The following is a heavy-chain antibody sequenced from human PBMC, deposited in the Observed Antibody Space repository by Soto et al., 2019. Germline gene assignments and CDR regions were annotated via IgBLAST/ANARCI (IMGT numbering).Heavy chain of an antibody. CDR2: ISSSSSYI. Sequence: PGGSLRLSCAASGFTFSSYSMNWVRQAPGKGLEWVSSISSSSSYIYYADSVKGRFTISRDNAKNSLYLQMNSLRAEDTAVYYCASLSSSSSYYYYGMDVWVQGTTVTVSS. CDR3: ASLSSSSSYYYYGMDV. D-gene: IGHD6-6*01. CDR1: GFTFSSYS. V-gene: IGHV3-21*01. J-gene: IGHJ6*02.